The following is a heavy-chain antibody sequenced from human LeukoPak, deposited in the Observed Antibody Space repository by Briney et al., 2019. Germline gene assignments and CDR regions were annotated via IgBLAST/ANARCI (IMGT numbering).Heavy chain of an antibody. D-gene: IGHD3-3*01. CDR2: INWNGGST. CDR3: AKDHRNDFWSGFHP. V-gene: IGHV3-20*04. J-gene: IGHJ5*02. Sequence: GGSLRLSCAASGFTFDDYGMSWVRQAPGKGLEWVSGINWNGGSTGYADSVKGRFTISRDNAKNSLYLQMNSLRAEDTAVYYCAKDHRNDFWSGFHPWGQGTLVTVSS. CDR1: GFTFDDYG.